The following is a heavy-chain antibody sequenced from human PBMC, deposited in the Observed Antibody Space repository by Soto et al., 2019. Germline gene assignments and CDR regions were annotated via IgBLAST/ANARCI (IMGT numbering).Heavy chain of an antibody. CDR3: SKSQGSSLYEIDY. CDR2: ISGSGGST. CDR1: GFTFSNYA. D-gene: IGHD6-13*01. Sequence: EVQLLESGGGLVQPGGSLRLSCAASGFTFSNYAMTWVRQAPGKGLEWVSTISGSGGSTYYADSVKGRFTISRDNTKKTRYQQKMSMRGEDTTVDYCSKSQGSSLYEIDYWGQGTLVTVSS. V-gene: IGHV3-23*01. J-gene: IGHJ4*02.